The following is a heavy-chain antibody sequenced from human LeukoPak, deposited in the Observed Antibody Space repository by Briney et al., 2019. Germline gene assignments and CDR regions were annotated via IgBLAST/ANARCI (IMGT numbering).Heavy chain of an antibody. CDR3: ARDIRDQSSNWFDP. V-gene: IGHV5-51*01. CDR1: GYLFTNYW. Sequence: GESLKISCKGSGYLFTNYWIAWVRQKSGRGLEWMGIIYPGDSDTRYSPSFQGQVSISADKSVSTAYLQWSSLKASDTAMYYCARDIRDQSSNWFDPWGQGTLVTVSS. D-gene: IGHD5-12*01. J-gene: IGHJ5*02. CDR2: IYPGDSDT.